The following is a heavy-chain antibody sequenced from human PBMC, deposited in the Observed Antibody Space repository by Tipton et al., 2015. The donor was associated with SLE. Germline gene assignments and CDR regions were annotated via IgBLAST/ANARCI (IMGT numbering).Heavy chain of an antibody. CDR2: IYYSGST. D-gene: IGHD6-6*01. Sequence: LRLSCTVSGDSISSHYWSWIRQPPGKGLEWIGYIYYSGSTNYNPSLKSRVTISMDTSKNHFSLKLSSVTAADTAVYYCARVSDSSSHFFDYWGQGTLVTVSS. CDR1: GDSISSHY. CDR3: ARVSDSSSHFFDY. V-gene: IGHV4-59*11. J-gene: IGHJ4*02.